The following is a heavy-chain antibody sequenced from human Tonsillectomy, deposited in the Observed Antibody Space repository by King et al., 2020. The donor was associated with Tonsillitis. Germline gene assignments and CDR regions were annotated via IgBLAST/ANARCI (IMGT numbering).Heavy chain of an antibody. CDR3: ARDRIAVAGQSFDY. Sequence: QLVQSGGGVVQPGRSLRLSCAASGFTFISYAMHWVRQAPGKGLEWVAVISDDGSNKYYADSVKGRFTISRDNSKNTLYLQMNRLRAEDTAVYYCARDRIAVAGQSFDYWGQGTLVTVSS. D-gene: IGHD6-19*01. CDR1: GFTFISYA. V-gene: IGHV3-30*01. J-gene: IGHJ4*02. CDR2: ISDDGSNK.